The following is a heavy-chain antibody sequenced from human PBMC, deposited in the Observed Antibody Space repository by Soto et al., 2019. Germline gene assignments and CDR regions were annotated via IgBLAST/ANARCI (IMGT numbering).Heavy chain of an antibody. J-gene: IGHJ5*02. CDR2: ISGSGGST. D-gene: IGHD4-4*01. Sequence: GGSLRLSCSASEFTFSSYAMSWVRQAPGKGLEWVSAISGSGGSTYYADSVKGRFTISRDNSKDTLYLQMNSLRTEDTAVYYCEKHASVIAGYNWFEPWGQGTLVTVSS. V-gene: IGHV3-23*01. CDR3: EKHASVIAGYNWFEP. CDR1: EFTFSSYA.